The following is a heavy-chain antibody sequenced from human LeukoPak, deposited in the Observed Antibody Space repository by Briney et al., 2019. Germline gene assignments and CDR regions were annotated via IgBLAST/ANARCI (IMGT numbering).Heavy chain of an antibody. CDR3: ARVNYYDNSGYYPHDAFDI. Sequence: ASVKVSCKASGYTFTGYYMHWVRQAPGQGLEWMGWINPNSGDTNYAQEFQGRVTMTRDTSISTAYMELSRLRSDDAAVYYCARVNYYDNSGYYPHDAFDIWGQGTMVTVSS. J-gene: IGHJ3*02. D-gene: IGHD3-22*01. CDR2: INPNSGDT. V-gene: IGHV1-2*02. CDR1: GYTFTGYY.